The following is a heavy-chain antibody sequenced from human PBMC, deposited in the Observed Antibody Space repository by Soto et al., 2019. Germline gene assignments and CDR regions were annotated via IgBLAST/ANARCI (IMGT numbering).Heavy chain of an antibody. J-gene: IGHJ3*02. Sequence: SEPLSLTCAVYGGSFSGYYWSWIRQPPGKGLEWIGEINHSGSTNYNPSLKSRVTISVDTSKNQFSLKLSSVTAADTAVYYCARRLLWFGELFDAFDIWGQGTMVTVSS. D-gene: IGHD3-10*01. V-gene: IGHV4-34*01. CDR2: INHSGST. CDR3: ARRLLWFGELFDAFDI. CDR1: GGSFSGYY.